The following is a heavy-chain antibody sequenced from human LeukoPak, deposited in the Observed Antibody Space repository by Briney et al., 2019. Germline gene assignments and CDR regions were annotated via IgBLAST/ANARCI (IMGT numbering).Heavy chain of an antibody. Sequence: SETLSLTCTVSGGSISSGTYYWSWIRQPAGKGLEWIGSIYTSGSTNYNPSLKSRVTISVDTSKNQFSLKLSSVTAADTAVYYCARDIAAALYNWFDPWGQGTLVTVSS. J-gene: IGHJ5*02. D-gene: IGHD6-13*01. CDR1: GGSISSGTYY. CDR2: IYTSGST. CDR3: ARDIAAALYNWFDP. V-gene: IGHV4-61*02.